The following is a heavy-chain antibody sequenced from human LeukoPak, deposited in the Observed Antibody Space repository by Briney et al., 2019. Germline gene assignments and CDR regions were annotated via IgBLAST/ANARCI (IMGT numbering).Heavy chain of an antibody. CDR3: ARETYYDYVWGSYQDDNWFDP. CDR2: ISSSSSYI. D-gene: IGHD3-16*02. J-gene: IGHJ5*02. Sequence: GGSLRLSCAASGFTFSSYSMNWVRQAPGKGLEWVSFISSSSSYIYYADSAKGRFTISRDNAKNSLYLQMNSLRAEDTAVYYCARETYYDYVWGSYQDDNWFDPWGQGTLVTVSS. V-gene: IGHV3-21*01. CDR1: GFTFSSYS.